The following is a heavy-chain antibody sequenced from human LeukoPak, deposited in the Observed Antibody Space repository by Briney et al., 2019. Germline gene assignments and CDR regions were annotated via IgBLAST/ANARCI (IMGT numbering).Heavy chain of an antibody. CDR2: ISSSSSYI. D-gene: IGHD1-26*01. V-gene: IGHV3-21*01. J-gene: IGHJ4*02. CDR3: ARPQQTAIVGAITGSFDY. CDR1: GFTFSSYS. Sequence: GGSLRLSCEVSGFTFSSYSMTWVRQAPGKGLEWVSSISSSSSYIYYADSVKGRFTISRDNAKNSLYLQMNSLRAEDTAVYYCARPQQTAIVGAITGSFDYWGQGTLVTVSS.